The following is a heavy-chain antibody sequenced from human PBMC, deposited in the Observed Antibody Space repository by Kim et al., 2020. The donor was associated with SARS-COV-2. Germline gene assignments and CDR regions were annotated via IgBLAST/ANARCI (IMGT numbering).Heavy chain of an antibody. CDR1: GYTFTSYY. D-gene: IGHD2-21*01. CDR2: INPTGGST. CDR3: ARDSFILDPLY. J-gene: IGHJ4*02. V-gene: IGHV1-46*01. Sequence: ASVKVSCKASGYTFTSYYMHWVRQAPGHGLEWMGMINPTGGSTTYAQRFQGRVTMTRDTSTSTVYMELSSLRSDDTAVYYCARDSFILDPLYWGQGTLVTVSS.